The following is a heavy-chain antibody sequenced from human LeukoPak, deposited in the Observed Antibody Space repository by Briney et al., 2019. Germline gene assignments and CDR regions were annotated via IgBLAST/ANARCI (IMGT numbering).Heavy chain of an antibody. V-gene: IGHV4-39*07. Sequence: EPSETLSLTCTVSGGSISSSSYYWGWIRQPPGKGLEWIGSIYYSGSTYYNPSLKSRVTISVDTSKNQFSLKLSSVTAADTAVYYCARDYYDSSGYPGAFDIWGQGTMVTVSS. D-gene: IGHD3-22*01. CDR2: IYYSGST. CDR1: GGSISSSSYY. J-gene: IGHJ3*02. CDR3: ARDYYDSSGYPGAFDI.